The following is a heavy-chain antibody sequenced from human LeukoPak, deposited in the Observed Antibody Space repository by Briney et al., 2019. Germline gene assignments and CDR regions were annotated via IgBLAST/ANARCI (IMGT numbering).Heavy chain of an antibody. CDR3: ARGSPEDAFDI. CDR2: INHSGST. D-gene: IGHD1-14*01. CDR1: GGSLSGYY. V-gene: IGHV4-34*01. J-gene: IGHJ3*02. Sequence: SETLSLTCAVYGGSLSGYYWSWIRQPPGKGLEWIGEINHSGSTNYNPSLKSRVTISVDTSKNQFSLKLSSVTAADTAVYYCARGSPEDAFDIWGQGTMVTVSS.